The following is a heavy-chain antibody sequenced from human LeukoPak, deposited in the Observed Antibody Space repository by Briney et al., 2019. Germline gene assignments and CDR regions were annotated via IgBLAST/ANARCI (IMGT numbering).Heavy chain of an antibody. CDR3: ARHVPYDILTGTLDY. V-gene: IGHV4-39*01. CDR1: GGSISSSSYY. CDR2: IYYSGST. Sequence: SETLSLTCTVSGGSISSSSYYWGWIRQPPGKGLEWIGSIYYSGSTYYNPSLKSRVTISVDTSKNQFSLKLSSVTAADTAVYYCARHVPYDILTGTLDYWDQGTLVTVSS. D-gene: IGHD3-9*01. J-gene: IGHJ4*02.